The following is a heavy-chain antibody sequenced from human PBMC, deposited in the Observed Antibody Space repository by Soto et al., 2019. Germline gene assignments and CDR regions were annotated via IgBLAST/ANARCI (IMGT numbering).Heavy chain of an antibody. V-gene: IGHV4-34*01. Sequence: QVQLQQWGAGLLKPSETLSLTCAVYGGSFSGYYWSWIRQPPGKGLEWIGEINHSGSTNYNPSLTSRVTISVDTSKNQFSLKLSSVTAADTAVYYCAQTYYYDSSGYYYDYWGQGTLVTVSS. J-gene: IGHJ4*02. CDR1: GGSFSGYY. CDR3: AQTYYYDSSGYYYDY. CDR2: INHSGST. D-gene: IGHD3-22*01.